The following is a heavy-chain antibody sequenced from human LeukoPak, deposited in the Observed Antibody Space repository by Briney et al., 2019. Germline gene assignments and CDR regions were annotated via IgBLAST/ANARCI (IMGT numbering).Heavy chain of an antibody. CDR3: ARVSYGSGSYLDY. Sequence: GGSLRLSCAASGFTFSSYEMNWVRQAPGKGLEWVSYISSSGSIKYYADSVKGRFTISRDNAKNSLYLQMNSLRAEDTAVYYCARVSYGSGSYLDYWGQGTLVTISS. V-gene: IGHV3-48*03. CDR2: ISSSGSIK. D-gene: IGHD3-10*01. J-gene: IGHJ4*02. CDR1: GFTFSSYE.